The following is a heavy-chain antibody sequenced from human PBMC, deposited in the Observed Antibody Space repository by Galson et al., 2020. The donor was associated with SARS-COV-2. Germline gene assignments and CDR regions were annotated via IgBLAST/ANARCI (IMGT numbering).Heavy chain of an antibody. CDR3: ARGLWFGEFGGWFDP. V-gene: IGHV4-39*01. CDR1: GGSISSSSYY. Sequence: ETSETLSLTCTVSGGSISSSSYYWGWIRQPPGKGLEWIGSIYYSGSTYYSPSLKSPVTISVDTSKNQFSLRLSSVTAADTAVYYCARGLWFGEFGGWFDPWGQGTLVTVSS. CDR2: IYYSGST. D-gene: IGHD3-10*01. J-gene: IGHJ5*02.